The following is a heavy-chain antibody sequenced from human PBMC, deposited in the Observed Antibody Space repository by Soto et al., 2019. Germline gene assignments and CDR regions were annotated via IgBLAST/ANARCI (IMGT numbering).Heavy chain of an antibody. V-gene: IGHV4-61*01. CDR1: GGSVSSGSYY. Sequence: SSETLSLTCTVSGGSVSSGSYYWSWIRQPPGKGLEWIGYIYYSGSTNYNPSLKSRVTISVDTSKNQFSLKLSSVTAADTAVYYCAREVDTAMVVDYWGQGTLVTVSS. D-gene: IGHD5-18*01. CDR2: IYYSGST. CDR3: AREVDTAMVVDY. J-gene: IGHJ4*02.